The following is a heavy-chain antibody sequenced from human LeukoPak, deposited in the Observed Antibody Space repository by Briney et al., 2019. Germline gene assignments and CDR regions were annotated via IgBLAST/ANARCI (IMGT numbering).Heavy chain of an antibody. CDR1: GFTFSSYW. Sequence: GWSLRLSCASSGFTFSSYWMHWVRQAPGKGLVGVSRINSDGSSTSYADSVRGRFTISRDNAKNTLYLKMKTLRAEDTAGFNWARDPEEGYFDYWGQGTLGTVSS. CDR2: INSDGSST. J-gene: IGHJ4*02. CDR3: ARDPEEGYFDY. V-gene: IGHV3-74*01.